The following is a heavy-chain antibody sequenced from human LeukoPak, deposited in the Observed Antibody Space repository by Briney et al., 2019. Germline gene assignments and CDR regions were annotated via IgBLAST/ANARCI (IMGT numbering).Heavy chain of an antibody. CDR1: GFSVSAHY. Sequence: GGSLRLSCAVSGFSVSAHYMSWVRQAPGKGLECVSFLYTGGDTYYADSVRGRFTISRDNSKNTLYLQMNGLRAEDTAVYYCARGPGSRGIFDYWGQGTLVTVSS. D-gene: IGHD3-10*01. J-gene: IGHJ4*02. CDR2: LYTGGDT. CDR3: ARGPGSRGIFDY. V-gene: IGHV3-53*01.